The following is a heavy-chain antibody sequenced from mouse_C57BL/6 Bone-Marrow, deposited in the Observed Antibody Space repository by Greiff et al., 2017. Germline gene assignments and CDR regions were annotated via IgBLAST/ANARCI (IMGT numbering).Heavy chain of an antibody. V-gene: IGHV5-16*01. Sequence: EVQLVESEGGLVQPGSSMKLSCTASGFTFSDYYMAWVRQVPEKGLEWVANINYDGSSTYYLDSLKSRFIISRDNAKNILYLQMSSLKSEDTATYYCAREGTTGYYFDYWGQGTTLTVSS. CDR2: INYDGSST. CDR3: AREGTTGYYFDY. J-gene: IGHJ2*01. CDR1: GFTFSDYY. D-gene: IGHD2-12*01.